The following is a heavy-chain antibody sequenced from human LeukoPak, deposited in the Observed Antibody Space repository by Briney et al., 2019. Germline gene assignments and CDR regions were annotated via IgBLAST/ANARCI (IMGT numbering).Heavy chain of an antibody. V-gene: IGHV4-38-2*02. CDR3: ARRHSGYDQFDY. D-gene: IGHD5-12*01. CDR1: GYSISSGYY. Sequence: SETLSLTCTVSGYSISSGYYWGWIRQPPGKGLEWIGSIYHSGSTYYNPSLKSRVTISVDTSKNQFSLKLSSVTAADTAVYYCARRHSGYDQFDYWGQGTLVTVSS. CDR2: IYHSGST. J-gene: IGHJ4*02.